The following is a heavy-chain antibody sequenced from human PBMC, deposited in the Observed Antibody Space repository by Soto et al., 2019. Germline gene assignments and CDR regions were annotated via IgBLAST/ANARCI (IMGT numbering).Heavy chain of an antibody. Sequence: QVTLKESGPVLVKPTETLTLRCTVSGLSISDSEMGVSWIRQPPGKALEWLAHIDSSGEKSYRTFLKSRLTISKDTSESQIVLIMTNMDPADTGTYYCARRHLAVAVSPWFDPWGQGILVTVSS. V-gene: IGHV2-26*01. CDR1: GLSISDSEMG. CDR2: IDSSGEK. D-gene: IGHD6-19*01. J-gene: IGHJ5*02. CDR3: ARRHLAVAVSPWFDP.